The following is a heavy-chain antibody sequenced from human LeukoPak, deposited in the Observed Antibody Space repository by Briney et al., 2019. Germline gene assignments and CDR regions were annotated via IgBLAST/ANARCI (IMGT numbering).Heavy chain of an antibody. CDR1: GFTFSRFG. D-gene: IGHD3-22*01. CDR3: ARDYYYDSSGYWDYYFDY. Sequence: GGSLRLSCAASGFTFSRFGMHWVRQAPGKGLEWVAVIWYDGSNKYYADSVKGRFTISKDNSKNTLYLEMNSLRAEDTAVYYCARDYYYDSSGYWDYYFDYWGQGTLVSVSS. V-gene: IGHV3-33*01. CDR2: IWYDGSNK. J-gene: IGHJ4*02.